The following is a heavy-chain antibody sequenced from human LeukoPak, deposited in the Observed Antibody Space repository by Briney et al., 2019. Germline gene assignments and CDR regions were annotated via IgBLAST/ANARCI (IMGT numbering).Heavy chain of an antibody. CDR1: GFTFSSYE. V-gene: IGHV3-48*03. J-gene: IGHJ4*02. CDR2: ISDSGTTI. Sequence: PGGSLRLSCAASGFTFSSYEMNWVRQAPGKGLEWVSYISDSGTTIYYADSVKGRSTISRDNAKNSLYLQVDSLRAEDTAVYYCASLTVITYSDYWGQGTLVTVSS. D-gene: IGHD4-17*01. CDR3: ASLTVITYSDY.